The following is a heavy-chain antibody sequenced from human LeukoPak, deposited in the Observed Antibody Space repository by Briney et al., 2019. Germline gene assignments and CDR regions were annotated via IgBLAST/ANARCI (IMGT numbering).Heavy chain of an antibody. Sequence: ASVKVSCKASGYTFTGYYMHWVRQAPRQGLEWMGWINPNSGGTNYAQKFQGWVTMTRDTSISTAYMELSRLRSDDTAVYYCARGGYSYVYGMDVWGQGTTVTVSS. D-gene: IGHD5-18*01. CDR2: INPNSGGT. CDR3: ARGGYSYVYGMDV. CDR1: GYTFTGYY. J-gene: IGHJ6*02. V-gene: IGHV1-2*04.